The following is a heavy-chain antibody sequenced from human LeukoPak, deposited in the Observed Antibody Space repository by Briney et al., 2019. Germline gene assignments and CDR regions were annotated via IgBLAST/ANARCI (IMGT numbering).Heavy chain of an antibody. V-gene: IGHV3-74*01. D-gene: IGHD3-3*01. J-gene: IGHJ1*01. CDR1: GFTFSRYW. CDR3: ARAPSEVGGYYPEYFRH. CDR2: IKSDGKT. Sequence: PGGSLRLSCEASGFTFSRYWMHWVRQAPGKGLVWVSRIKSDGKTNYADSVKGRFTISRDNAKNTISLQMNSLRADWTGYYYCARAPSEVGGYYPEYFRHWGQGTLVTVSS.